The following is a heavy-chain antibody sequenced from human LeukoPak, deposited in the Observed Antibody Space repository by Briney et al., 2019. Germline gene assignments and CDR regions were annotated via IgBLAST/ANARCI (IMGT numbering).Heavy chain of an antibody. CDR2: ISGSGGST. Sequence: GGSLRLSCAASGFTFSSYAMSWVGQAPGKGLEWVSAISGSGGSTYYAGSVKGRFTISRDNSKNTLYLQMNSLRAEDTAVYYCAKDQGSGHGTYTWGSFDYWGLETRVTVSS. J-gene: IGHJ4*01. CDR3: AKDQGSGHGTYTWGSFDY. D-gene: IGHD1-1*01. V-gene: IGHV3-23*01. CDR1: GFTFSSYA.